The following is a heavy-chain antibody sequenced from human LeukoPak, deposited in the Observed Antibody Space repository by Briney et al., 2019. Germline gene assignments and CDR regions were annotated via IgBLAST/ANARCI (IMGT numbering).Heavy chain of an antibody. CDR3: ARDKGKLRYFDWLSRGGYYYYYGMDV. CDR1: GFTFSSYA. Sequence: GGSLRLSCAASGFTFSSYAMHWVRQAPGKGLEWVAVISYDGSNKYYADSVKGRFTISRDNSKNTLYLQMNSLRAEDTAVYYCARDKGKLRYFDWLSRGGYYYYYGMDVWGKGTRSPSPQ. J-gene: IGHJ6*04. CDR2: ISYDGSNK. V-gene: IGHV3-30*04. D-gene: IGHD3-9*01.